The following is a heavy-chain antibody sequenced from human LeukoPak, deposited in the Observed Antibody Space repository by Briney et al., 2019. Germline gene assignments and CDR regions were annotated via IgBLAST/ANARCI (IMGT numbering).Heavy chain of an antibody. CDR3: ARDGWPAFDY. CDR2: TYYRSKWYT. Sequence: SQTLSLTCAISGDNVSTNTAAWNWIRQSPSRGLEWLGRTYYRSKWYTDYAVSVKSRITINPDTSKNQFSLQLNSVTPEDTAVYFCARDGWPAFDYWDQGTLVTVSS. V-gene: IGHV6-1*01. D-gene: IGHD2-15*01. J-gene: IGHJ4*02. CDR1: GDNVSTNTAA.